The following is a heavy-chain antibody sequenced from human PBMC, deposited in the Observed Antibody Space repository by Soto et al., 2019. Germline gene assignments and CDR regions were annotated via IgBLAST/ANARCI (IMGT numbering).Heavy chain of an antibody. J-gene: IGHJ5*02. Sequence: GGSLRLSCAASGFTFSRYSMNWVRQAPGKGLEWVSDITNSRNSIYYADSVKGRFTISRDNSKNTLYLQMNSLRAEDTAVYYCAKSFDSGIAVAALDPWGQGTLVTVSS. CDR2: ITNSRNSI. D-gene: IGHD6-19*01. CDR3: AKSFDSGIAVAALDP. CDR1: GFTFSRYS. V-gene: IGHV3-48*01.